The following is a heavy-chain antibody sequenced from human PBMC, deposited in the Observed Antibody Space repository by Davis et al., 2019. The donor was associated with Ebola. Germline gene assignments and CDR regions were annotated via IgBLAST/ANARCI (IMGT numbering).Heavy chain of an antibody. Sequence: KVSCKDSGYSFTNYWIGWVRQMPGKGLEWMGIIYPGDSDTKYSPSFQGQVTISVDKSISTAYLQWSSLKASDTAMYYCARLPYCSGGVCYKFFDSWGQGTLVTVSS. J-gene: IGHJ4*02. D-gene: IGHD2-8*02. CDR2: IYPGDSDT. CDR3: ARLPYCSGGVCYKFFDS. V-gene: IGHV5-51*01. CDR1: GYSFTNYW.